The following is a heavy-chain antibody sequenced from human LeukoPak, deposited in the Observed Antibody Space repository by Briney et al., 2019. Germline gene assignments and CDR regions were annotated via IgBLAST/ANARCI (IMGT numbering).Heavy chain of an antibody. J-gene: IGHJ3*02. CDR3: VRDRSVSAVGI. CDR2: IYYSGST. V-gene: IGHV4-30-4*08. Sequence: SETLSLTCTVSGGSISSGGYYWRWLRQPPGRGLEWLGYIYYSGSTYYNPSLKSRVTISVDTSNNQFSLKLSSVTAADTAVYYSVRDRSVSAVGIWGQGTMVTVSS. CDR1: GGSISSGGYY.